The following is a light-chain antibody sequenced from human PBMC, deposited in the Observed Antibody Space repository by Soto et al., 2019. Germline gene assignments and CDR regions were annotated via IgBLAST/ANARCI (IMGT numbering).Light chain of an antibody. CDR2: EVN. V-gene: IGLV2-8*01. CDR3: SSYAGSILV. Sequence: QSALTQPPSASGSPGQSVTISCTGTSSDVGGYKYVSWYQQHPGKAPKLMIHEVNKRPSGVPDRFSGSKSGNTTSLTVSGLQAEDEADYYCSSYAGSILVFGGGTKLTVL. CDR1: SSDVGGYKY. J-gene: IGLJ2*01.